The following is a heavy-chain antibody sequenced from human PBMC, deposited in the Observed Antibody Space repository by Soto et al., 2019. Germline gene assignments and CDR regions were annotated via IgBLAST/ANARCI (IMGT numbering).Heavy chain of an antibody. D-gene: IGHD3-3*01. CDR3: ARDRLIFGVVIIPVAFDI. Sequence: QVQLQESGPGLVKPSETLSLTCTVSGGSISSYYWSWIRQPAGKGLEWIGRIYTSGSTNYNPSLKRRVTMSVDTSKNQFSLKLSSVTAADTAVYYCARDRLIFGVVIIPVAFDIWGQGTMVTVSS. CDR2: IYTSGST. V-gene: IGHV4-4*07. CDR1: GGSISSYY. J-gene: IGHJ3*02.